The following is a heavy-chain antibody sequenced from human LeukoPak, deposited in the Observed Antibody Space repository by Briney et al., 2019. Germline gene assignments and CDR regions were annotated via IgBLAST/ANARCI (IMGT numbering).Heavy chain of an antibody. D-gene: IGHD3-22*01. CDR3: ARQVVVNDGWFDP. CDR1: GLPFSIYG. V-gene: IGHV3-30*12. J-gene: IGHJ5*02. Sequence: PGRSLSLSCGASGLPFSIYGMNWVRQAPGKGLEWVAVISYDGSNKYYADSVKGRFTISRDNSKNTLYLQMNSLRAEDTAVYYCARQVVVNDGWFDPWGQGTLVTVSS. CDR2: ISYDGSNK.